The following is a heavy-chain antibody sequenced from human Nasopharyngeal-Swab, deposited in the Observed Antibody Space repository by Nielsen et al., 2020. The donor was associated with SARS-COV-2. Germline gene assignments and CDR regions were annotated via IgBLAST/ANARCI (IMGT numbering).Heavy chain of an antibody. D-gene: IGHD1-26*01. CDR3: GRPHSSSHYVVDY. CDR2: INNDGSIT. V-gene: IGHV3-74*01. J-gene: IGHJ4*02. Sequence: GESLKISCAASGFTSNNYWMHWVRQVTGRGLVWVPRINNDGSITNYADSVKGRFTISRDDAKNTVYLQMNSLRADDTAVYYCGRPHSSSHYVVDYWGQGTLVTVSS. CDR1: GFTSNNYW.